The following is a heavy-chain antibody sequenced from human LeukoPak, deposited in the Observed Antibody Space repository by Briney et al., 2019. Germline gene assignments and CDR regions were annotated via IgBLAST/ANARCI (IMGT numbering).Heavy chain of an antibody. CDR1: GFTFSSYA. V-gene: IGHV3-23*01. CDR2: ISGSGTNT. Sequence: GGSLRLSCAASGFTFSSYAMSWVRQAPGQGLEWVSVISGSGTNTYYADSVKGRFTIPRDNSRTTLFLQMNSLRAEDTAIYYCANGPHYQILTGFYKVRSHLDYWGQGTLVTVSS. D-gene: IGHD3-9*01. CDR3: ANGPHYQILTGFYKVRSHLDY. J-gene: IGHJ4*02.